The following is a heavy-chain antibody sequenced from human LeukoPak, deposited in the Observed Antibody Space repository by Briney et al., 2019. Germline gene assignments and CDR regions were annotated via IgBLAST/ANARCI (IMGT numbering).Heavy chain of an antibody. V-gene: IGHV1-46*01. D-gene: IGHD2-21*02. J-gene: IGHJ4*02. CDR3: ARDRVVVTATPSYYFDY. CDR2: INPSGGST. Sequence: ASVKVSCKASGYTFTSYYMHWVRQAPGQGLEWMGIINPSGGSTSYAQKFQGRVTMTRDTSTSTVYTELSSLRSEDTAVYYCARDRVVVTATPSYYFDYWGQGTLVTVSS. CDR1: GYTFTSYY.